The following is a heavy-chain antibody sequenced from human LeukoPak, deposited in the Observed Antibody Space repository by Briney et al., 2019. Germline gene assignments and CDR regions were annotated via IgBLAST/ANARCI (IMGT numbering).Heavy chain of an antibody. CDR1: GGSFRDYY. CDR2: INHDGTT. CDR3: AREGAYTNFVNRFDA. J-gene: IGHJ5*02. V-gene: IGHV4-34*01. Sequence: SETLSLTSAVYGGSFRDYYWSWIRQPPGKGLEWIGEINHDGTTNYNPSLKSRVIMSVDASKSQFFLTLTPVTAADTAVYYCAREGAYTNFVNRFDAWGQGTLVTVSS. D-gene: IGHD2-2*02.